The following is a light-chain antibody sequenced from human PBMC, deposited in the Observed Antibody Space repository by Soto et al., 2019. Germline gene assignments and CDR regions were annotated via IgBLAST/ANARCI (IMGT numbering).Light chain of an antibody. CDR3: QHYNSYSEA. V-gene: IGKV1-5*03. J-gene: IGKJ1*01. Sequence: DIQMTQSPSTLSGSVGDRVTITCRASQTISSWLAWYQQKPGKDPKLLIYKASTLKSGVPSRFSGSGSGKEFTLTISSLQPDDFATYYCQHYNSYSEAFGQGTKVDIK. CDR1: QTISSW. CDR2: KAS.